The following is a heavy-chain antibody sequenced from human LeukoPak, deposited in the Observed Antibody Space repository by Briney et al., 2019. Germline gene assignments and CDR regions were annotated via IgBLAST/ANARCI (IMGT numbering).Heavy chain of an antibody. Sequence: GRSLRLSCAASGFTFDDYAMHWVRQAPGKGLEWVSGISWNSGSIGYADSVKGRFTISRDNAKNSLYLQMNSLRAEDMALYYCAKGYCSSTSCYYLKDWGQGTLVTVSS. CDR1: GFTFDDYA. CDR2: ISWNSGSI. D-gene: IGHD2-2*01. V-gene: IGHV3-9*03. J-gene: IGHJ4*02. CDR3: AKGYCSSTSCYYLKD.